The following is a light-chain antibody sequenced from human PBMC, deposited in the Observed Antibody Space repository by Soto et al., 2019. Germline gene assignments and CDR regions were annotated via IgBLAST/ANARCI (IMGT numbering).Light chain of an antibody. CDR3: QHFGGTTFT. CDR1: QSVGSN. Sequence: IVMTQSPATLSVSPWERATLSCRASQSVGSNLAWYQQKAGQAPRLLIYGASTRATGIPDRFSGSGSGTHFTLTISRLEPGDFAVYYCQHFGGTTFTFGQGTRLEIK. J-gene: IGKJ5*01. V-gene: IGKV3D-15*01. CDR2: GAS.